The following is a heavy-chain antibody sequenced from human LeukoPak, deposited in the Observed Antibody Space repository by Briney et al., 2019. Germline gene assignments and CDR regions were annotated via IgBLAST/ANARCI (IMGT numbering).Heavy chain of an antibody. CDR2: IRYEGSNK. CDR1: GFTFSTYG. J-gene: IGHJ6*03. CDR3: ARERGPGRYMDV. V-gene: IGHV3-30*02. D-gene: IGHD3-10*01. Sequence: GGSLRLSCAASGFTFSTYGMHWVRQAPGKGLEWVAFIRYEGSNKYYTDSVRGRFTISRDNSKNTLYLQMNSLRAEDTAVYYCARERGPGRYMDVWGKGTTVTVSS.